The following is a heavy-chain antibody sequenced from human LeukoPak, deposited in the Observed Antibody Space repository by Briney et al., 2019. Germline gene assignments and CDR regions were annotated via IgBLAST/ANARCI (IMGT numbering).Heavy chain of an antibody. J-gene: IGHJ4*02. D-gene: IGHD2-15*01. CDR3: ARESPSGGSCDY. CDR1: GGSISSGGYY. Sequence: PSETLSLTCTVSGGSISSGGYYWSWIRQHPGKGLEWIGEINHSGSTNYNPSLKSRVTISVDTSKNQFSLKLSSVTAADTAVYYCARESPSGGSCDYWGQGTLVTVSS. V-gene: IGHV4-39*07. CDR2: INHSGST.